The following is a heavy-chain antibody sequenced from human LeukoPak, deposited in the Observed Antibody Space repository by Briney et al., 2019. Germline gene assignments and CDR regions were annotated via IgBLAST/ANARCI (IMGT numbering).Heavy chain of an antibody. CDR2: IYTSGST. CDR3: ARDRSYYDILTGYPPNWFDP. D-gene: IGHD3-9*01. Sequence: SETLSLTCIVSGDSISSHYWSWIRQPAGKGLEWIGRIYTSGSTNYNPSLKSRVTMSVDTSKNQFSLKLSSVTAADTAVYYCARDRSYYDILTGYPPNWFDPWGQGTLVTVSS. J-gene: IGHJ5*02. CDR1: GDSISSHY. V-gene: IGHV4-4*07.